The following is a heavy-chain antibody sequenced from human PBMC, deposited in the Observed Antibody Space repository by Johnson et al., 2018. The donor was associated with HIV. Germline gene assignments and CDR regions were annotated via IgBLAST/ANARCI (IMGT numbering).Heavy chain of an antibody. V-gene: IGHV3-66*01. CDR2: IYSGDTT. CDR1: GFTVNGNY. D-gene: IGHD2-2*01. J-gene: IGHJ3*02. CDR3: AKKMGVVVVPAAMHAFDI. Sequence: VQLVESGGGLVQPGGSLRLSCAVSGFTVNGNYMSWVRQAPGKGLEWVSVIYSGDTTYYADSVKGRFTISRDTSKNTLYLQMNSLRAEDTAVYYCAKKMGVVVVPAAMHAFDIWGQGTMVTVSS.